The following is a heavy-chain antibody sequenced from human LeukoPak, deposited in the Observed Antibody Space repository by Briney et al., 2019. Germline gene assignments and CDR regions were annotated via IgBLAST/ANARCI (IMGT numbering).Heavy chain of an antibody. J-gene: IGHJ4*02. CDR2: ISSSGSDT. V-gene: IGHV3-11*04. CDR3: ARDCWGYGSGSYCGVDY. Sequence: GGSLRLSCAASIFTFRDRFMSWIRQPPGKGLEWVSYISSSGSDTYYSDSVKGRFTVSRDNAQNSLFLQMNSLRAEDTTVYYCARDCWGYGSGSYCGVDYWGQGTLVTVSS. D-gene: IGHD3-10*01. CDR1: IFTFRDRF.